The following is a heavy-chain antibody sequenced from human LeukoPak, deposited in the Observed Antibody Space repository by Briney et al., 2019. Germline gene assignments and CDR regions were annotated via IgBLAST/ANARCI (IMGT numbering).Heavy chain of an antibody. CDR1: GGSISSYY. V-gene: IGHV4-4*07. CDR3: ARDGGWLQPTHYYYGMDV. D-gene: IGHD5-24*01. J-gene: IGHJ6*02. Sequence: SETLSLTCTVSGGSISSYYWSWIRQPAGKGLEWIGRIYTSGSTNHNPSLKSQITISVDTSKNQFSLKLSSVTAADTAVYYCARDGGWLQPTHYYYGMDVWGQGTTVTVSS. CDR2: IYTSGST.